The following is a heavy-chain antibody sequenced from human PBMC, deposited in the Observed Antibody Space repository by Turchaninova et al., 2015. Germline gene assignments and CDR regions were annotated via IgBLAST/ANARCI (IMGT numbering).Heavy chain of an antibody. J-gene: IGHJ4*02. Sequence: TFIRYAMSWVRQGPGKGLEWVSAISGSGVSTYYADSVKGRFTISRDNSKNTLYLQMNSLRAEDTAVYYCAKGASGYVDDYWGQGTLVTVSS. CDR1: TFIRYA. V-gene: IGHV3-23*01. D-gene: IGHD5-12*01. CDR3: AKGASGYVDDY. CDR2: ISGSGVST.